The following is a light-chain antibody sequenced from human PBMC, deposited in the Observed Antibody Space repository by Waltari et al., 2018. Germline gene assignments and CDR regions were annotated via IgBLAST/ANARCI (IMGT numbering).Light chain of an antibody. V-gene: IGLV2-8*01. J-gene: IGLJ3*02. Sequence: QSALTQPPSASGSPGQAVTISCTGSSGDVGYYDFVSWYQQHPGKVPRLLICEVTRRPAGVPERFSGSKSETTASLTVSGLQPEDEADYYCTSFAASGDLVFGGGTKLTVL. CDR1: SGDVGYYDF. CDR2: EVT. CDR3: TSFAASGDLV.